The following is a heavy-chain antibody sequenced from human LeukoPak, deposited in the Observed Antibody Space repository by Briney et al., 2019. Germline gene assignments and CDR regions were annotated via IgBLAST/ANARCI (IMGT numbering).Heavy chain of an antibody. Sequence: GGSLRLSRAASGFILTDYGMHWVRQAPGRGLGWVAFMSYDGGNKYYADSVKGRFTISRDNSKNTLYLQMNTLRAEDTAVYYCAKVGRNYGDYNGWFDPWGQGTLVTVSS. V-gene: IGHV3-30*18. CDR3: AKVGRNYGDYNGWFDP. J-gene: IGHJ5*02. D-gene: IGHD4-17*01. CDR1: GFILTDYG. CDR2: MSYDGGNK.